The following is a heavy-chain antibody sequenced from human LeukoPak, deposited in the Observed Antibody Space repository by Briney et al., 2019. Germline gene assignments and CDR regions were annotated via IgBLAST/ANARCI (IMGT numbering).Heavy chain of an antibody. CDR3: AREDTHIDY. CDR2: ISGRSTSI. Sequence: GGSLRVSCTASGFIFSDYTLNWVRQAPRKGPEWVSSISGRSTSIYYADSVRGRFTISRDNAKNSVFLQMNSLSAEDTAVYYCAREDTHIDYWGQGTLVTVSS. V-gene: IGHV3-21*06. J-gene: IGHJ4*02. CDR1: GFIFSDYT.